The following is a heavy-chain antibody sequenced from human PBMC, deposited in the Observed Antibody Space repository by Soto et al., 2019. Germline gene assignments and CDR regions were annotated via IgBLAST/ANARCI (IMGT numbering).Heavy chain of an antibody. CDR2: ISAYNGNT. J-gene: IGHJ6*02. Sequence: ASVKVSCKASGYTFTSYGISWVRQAPGQGLEWMGWISAYNGNTNYAQKLQGRVTMTTDASTSTAYMELRSLRSDDTAVYYCARDSGLADPYYYYYGMDVWGQGTRVTVSS. CDR1: GYTFTSYG. D-gene: IGHD6-13*01. CDR3: ARDSGLADPYYYYYGMDV. V-gene: IGHV1-18*04.